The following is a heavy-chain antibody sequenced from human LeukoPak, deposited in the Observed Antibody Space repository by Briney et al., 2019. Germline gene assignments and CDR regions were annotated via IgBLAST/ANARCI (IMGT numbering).Heavy chain of an antibody. CDR2: IAISGTYI. CDR1: GFILRDYN. D-gene: IGHD1-26*01. J-gene: IGHJ4*02. Sequence: PGGSLRLSRAASGFILRDYNMNSVRQAPRKGLEWVSFIAISGTYITYTDSVKGRVTISRENAKNSLYLQMNSLRAEDTAVYYCTRDVSATARAYDYWGQGTLVTVSS. CDR3: TRDVSATARAYDY. V-gene: IGHV3-21*01.